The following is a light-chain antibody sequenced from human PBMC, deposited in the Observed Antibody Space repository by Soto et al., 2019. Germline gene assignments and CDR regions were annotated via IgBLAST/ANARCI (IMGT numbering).Light chain of an antibody. Sequence: EIVLTQSPATLSLSPGERATLSCRASQSVSSYLAWYQQKPGQAPKLLIYDASNRATGIPPRFSGSGSGTDFTLTISSLEPEDFAVYYCQPWSSTPTAFGPGNKVDIK. CDR3: QPWSSTPTA. CDR1: QSVSSY. CDR2: DAS. J-gene: IGKJ1*01. V-gene: IGKV3-11*01.